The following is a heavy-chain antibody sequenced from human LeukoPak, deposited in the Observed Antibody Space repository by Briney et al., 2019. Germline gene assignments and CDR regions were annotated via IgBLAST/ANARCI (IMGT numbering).Heavy chain of an antibody. CDR2: MNPNSGNT. CDR1: GYTFTSYD. Sequence: DSVKLSCKASGYTFTSYDINRVGQATGHGLEWMGWMNPNSGNTGYAQKFQGRVNMTRNTSISTAYMELSSLRSEDTAVYYCARMDGSGSYFLVYWGQGTLVTVSS. D-gene: IGHD3-10*01. CDR3: ARMDGSGSYFLVY. V-gene: IGHV1-8*01. J-gene: IGHJ4*02.